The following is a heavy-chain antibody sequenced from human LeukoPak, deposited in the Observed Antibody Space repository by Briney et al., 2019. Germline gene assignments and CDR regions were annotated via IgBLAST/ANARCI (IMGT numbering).Heavy chain of an antibody. CDR3: ARDLYYCGMDV. CDR2: ISGSGDTT. CDR1: GFTFSDYY. J-gene: IGHJ6*02. V-gene: IGHV3-11*01. Sequence: GGSLRLSCAASGFTFSDYYMSWIRQAPGKGLRWISYISGSGDTTYYIDSVKGRLTISRDNTKNTLYLHMDGLRADDTAIYSFARDLYYCGMDVWRQGTTVTVSS.